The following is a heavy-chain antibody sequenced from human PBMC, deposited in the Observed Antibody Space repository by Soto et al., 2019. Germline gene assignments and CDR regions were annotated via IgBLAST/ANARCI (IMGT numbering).Heavy chain of an antibody. CDR2: TYYRSKWYN. CDR1: GDSVSSNSHA. J-gene: IGHJ6*02. CDR3: ARGGRSIAAWGAVDYYYYGMDV. D-gene: IGHD6-6*01. Sequence: SQTLSLTCAICGDSVSSNSHACNWSRDSPSRGLECVGRTYYRSKWYNDYAVSVKSRITINPETSKNQFSLQLNSVTPEDADVYYCARGGRSIAAWGAVDYYYYGMDVWGQGTTVTVSS. V-gene: IGHV6-1*01.